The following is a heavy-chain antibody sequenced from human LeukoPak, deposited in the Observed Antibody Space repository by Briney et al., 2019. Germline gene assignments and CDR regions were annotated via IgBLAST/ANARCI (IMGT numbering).Heavy chain of an antibody. CDR3: AREVEAAAFYYYMDV. D-gene: IGHD6-13*01. CDR2: INHSGST. Sequence: SETLSLTCAVYGGSFSGYYWSWIRQPPGKGLEWIGEINHSGSTNYNPSLKSRVTISVDTSKNQFSLKLSSVTAADTAVYYCAREVEAAAFYYYMDVWGKGTTVTISS. V-gene: IGHV4-34*01. J-gene: IGHJ6*03. CDR1: GGSFSGYY.